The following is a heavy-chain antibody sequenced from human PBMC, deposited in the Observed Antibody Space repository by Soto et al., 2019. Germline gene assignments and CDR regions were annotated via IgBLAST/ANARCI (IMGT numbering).Heavy chain of an antibody. CDR3: ARVPLDWSGYCQPVPNYYYGMDV. J-gene: IGHJ6*02. CDR1: GGSISSGDYY. Sequence: PSETLSLTCTVSGGSISSGDYYWSWIRQPPGKGLEWIGYIYYSGSTYYNPSLKSRVTISVDTSKNQFSLKLSSVTAADTAVYYCARVPLDWSGYCQPVPNYYYGMDVWGQGTTVTVSS. CDR2: IYYSGST. D-gene: IGHD3-3*01. V-gene: IGHV4-30-4*01.